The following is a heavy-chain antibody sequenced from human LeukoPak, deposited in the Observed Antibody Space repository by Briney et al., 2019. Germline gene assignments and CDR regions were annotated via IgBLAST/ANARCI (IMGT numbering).Heavy chain of an antibody. Sequence: GGSLRLSCAASGFTFSSYAMSWVRQAPGKGLEWVXXXSGSGGSTYYADSVKGRFTISRDNSKNTLYLQMNSLRAEDTAVYYCAKDAALWFGELFLFDYWGQGTLVTVSS. J-gene: IGHJ4*02. CDR1: GFTFSSYA. CDR2: XSGSGGST. V-gene: IGHV3-23*01. D-gene: IGHD3-10*01. CDR3: AKDAALWFGELFLFDY.